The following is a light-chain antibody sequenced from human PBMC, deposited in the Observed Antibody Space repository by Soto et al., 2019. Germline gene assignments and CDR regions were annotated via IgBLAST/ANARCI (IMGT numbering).Light chain of an antibody. CDR1: QSVSSFY. CDR3: QQFASSLT. Sequence: EIVLPQSPATLSLSPGERATLSCGASQSVSSFYLAWYQQKPGLAPRLLMYDVSNSAAGTPDRFSGGGSGTDCTLPIGRLEPEEFAVYYCQQFASSLTFGGGTRVEI. V-gene: IGKV3D-20*01. J-gene: IGKJ4*01. CDR2: DVS.